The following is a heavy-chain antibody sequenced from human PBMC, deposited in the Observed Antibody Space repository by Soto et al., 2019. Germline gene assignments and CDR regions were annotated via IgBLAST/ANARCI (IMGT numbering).Heavy chain of an antibody. CDR3: ASLYYGSGRYWGLYHYGMDV. Sequence: SETLSLTCTVSGGSISSYYWSWIRQPPGKGLEWIGYIYYSGSTNYNPSLKSRVTISVDTSKNQFSLKLSSVTAADTAVYYCASLYYGSGRYWGLYHYGMDVWGQATTVSVS. CDR1: GGSISSYY. V-gene: IGHV4-59*01. D-gene: IGHD3-10*01. J-gene: IGHJ6*02. CDR2: IYYSGST.